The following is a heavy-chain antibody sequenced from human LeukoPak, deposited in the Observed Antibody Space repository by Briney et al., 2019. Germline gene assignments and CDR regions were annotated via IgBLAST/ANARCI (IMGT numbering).Heavy chain of an antibody. CDR3: ARGSPPRRNYDSRGYYSYYFDY. CDR1: GYTFTSYG. V-gene: IGHV1-18*01. CDR2: ISAYNGNT. D-gene: IGHD3-22*01. J-gene: IGHJ4*02. Sequence: ASVKVSCKASGYTFTSYGISWVRQAPGQGLEWVGWISAYNGNTHYAQKLQGRVTMTTDTSTSTVYMELRSLRSDDTAVYYCARGSPPRRNYDSRGYYSYYFDYWGQGTLVTVSS.